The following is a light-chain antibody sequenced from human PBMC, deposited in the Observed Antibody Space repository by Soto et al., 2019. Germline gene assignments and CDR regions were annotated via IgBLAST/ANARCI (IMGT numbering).Light chain of an antibody. V-gene: IGLV3-21*02. CDR3: QVWDGSSDHYV. Sequence: SYELTQPPSVSAAPGQTARITCGGDNIGSDSVHWYQQKPGQAPLLVVYDDSDRPSGIPERFSGFSYGNTATLTISRVEAGDEADYYCQVWDGSSDHYVFXTGTKVTVL. J-gene: IGLJ1*01. CDR1: NIGSDS. CDR2: DDS.